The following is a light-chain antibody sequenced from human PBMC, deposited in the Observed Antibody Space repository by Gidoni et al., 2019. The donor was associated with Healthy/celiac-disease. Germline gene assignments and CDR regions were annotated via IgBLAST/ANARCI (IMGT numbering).Light chain of an antibody. V-gene: IGLV2-23*01. CDR1: SSEVGSYNL. CDR3: CSYAGSSTYVV. J-gene: IGLJ2*01. CDR2: EGS. Sequence: QSAMTQHASGSGSPGQTVPISCTGTSSEVGSYNLVSWYQQPPGKAPKLMIYEGSKRPSGVSNRFSGSKSGNTASLTISVLQAEDEADYYCCSYAGSSTYVVFGGGTKLTVL.